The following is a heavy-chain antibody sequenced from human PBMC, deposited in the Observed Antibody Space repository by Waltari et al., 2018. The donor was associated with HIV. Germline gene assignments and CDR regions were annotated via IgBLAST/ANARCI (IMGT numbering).Heavy chain of an antibody. CDR1: GFTFSSYA. V-gene: IGHV3-30-3*01. J-gene: IGHJ6*02. Sequence: QVQVMESGGGVIQPGRYLRLSCGASGFTFSSYAMHGVRQAPGKGLEWVAVISNDGVNEYYGDSVKGRFTISRDNPKNTLYLQMNSLRAEDTALYYCARVSEPSIVLLVSASYGLDVWGQGTTVTVSS. CDR3: ARVSEPSIVLLVSASYGLDV. CDR2: ISNDGVNE. D-gene: IGHD2-8*01.